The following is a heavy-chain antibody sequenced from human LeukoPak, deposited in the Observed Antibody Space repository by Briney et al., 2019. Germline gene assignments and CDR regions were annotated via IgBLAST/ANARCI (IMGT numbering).Heavy chain of an antibody. CDR2: IYYRGST. CDR1: GGSISSSSYY. Sequence: SETLSLTCTVSGGSISSSSYYWGWIRQPPGKGLEWIGDIYYRGSTNYNPSLKSRVTISVDTSKTQFSLKLTSVTAADTAVYYCAGGLMTPADYWGQGTLVTVSS. CDR3: AGGLMTPADY. J-gene: IGHJ4*02. D-gene: IGHD4-17*01. V-gene: IGHV4-61*05.